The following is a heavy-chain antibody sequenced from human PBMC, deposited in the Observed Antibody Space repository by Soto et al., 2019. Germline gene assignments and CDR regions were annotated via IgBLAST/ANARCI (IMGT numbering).Heavy chain of an antibody. D-gene: IGHD2-21*01. V-gene: IGHV3-23*01. CDR2: IGPNPANT. Sequence: GGSLRLSCAASGFPFSTSGMLWVRQPPGEGLEWVSAIGPNPANTNYRDSVKGRFTISRDNSRNTVFLQMSALRAEDTARYYCATARHCSRDACPAEEWGKGTLVTVSS. J-gene: IGHJ4*02. CDR3: ATARHCSRDACPAEE. CDR1: GFPFSTSG.